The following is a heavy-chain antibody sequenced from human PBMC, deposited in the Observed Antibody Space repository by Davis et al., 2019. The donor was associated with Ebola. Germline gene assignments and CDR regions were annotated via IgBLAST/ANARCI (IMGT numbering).Heavy chain of an antibody. D-gene: IGHD2-2*01. CDR3: ARGGYCSSTSCRGTFDY. Sequence: GESLKISCQGSGYSFSNYWIAWVRQIPGKGLEWMGIIYPGDSDTRYSPSFQGQVTISADKSISTAYLQWSSLKASDTAMYYCARGGYCSSTSCRGTFDYWGQGTLVTVSS. V-gene: IGHV5-51*01. CDR2: IYPGDSDT. J-gene: IGHJ4*02. CDR1: GYSFSNYW.